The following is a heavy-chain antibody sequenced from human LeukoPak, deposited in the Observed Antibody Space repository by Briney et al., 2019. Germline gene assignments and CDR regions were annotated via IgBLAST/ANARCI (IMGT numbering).Heavy chain of an antibody. CDR2: ITSSGTYI. J-gene: IGHJ4*02. V-gene: IGHV3-21*01. Sequence: GGSLRLSCAASGFIFSNNSMSWVRQAPGKGLEWVSSITSSGTYIYYADSLKGRFTISRDNAKNSLYLQMNSLRAEDTAMYYCATGEGGFDYWGQGTLDTVSS. D-gene: IGHD1-26*01. CDR1: GFIFSNNS. CDR3: ATGEGGFDY.